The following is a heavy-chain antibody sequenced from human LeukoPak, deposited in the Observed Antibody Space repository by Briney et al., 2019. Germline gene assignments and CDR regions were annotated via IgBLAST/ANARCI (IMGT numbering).Heavy chain of an antibody. CDR1: GFTFSNAW. Sequence: PGGSLRLSCAASGFTFSNAWMSWVRQAPGKGLEWVGRIKSKTDGGTTDYAAPVKGRFTISRDDSKNTLYLQMNSLKTEDTAVYYCTTEGLASGSGSYFVWGDYWGQGTLVTVSS. J-gene: IGHJ4*02. D-gene: IGHD3-10*01. V-gene: IGHV3-15*01. CDR2: IKSKTDGGTT. CDR3: TTEGLASGSGSYFVWGDY.